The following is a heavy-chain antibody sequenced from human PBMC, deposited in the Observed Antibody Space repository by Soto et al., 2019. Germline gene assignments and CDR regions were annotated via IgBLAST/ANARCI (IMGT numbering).Heavy chain of an antibody. CDR3: VRRENRDDARFDP. Sequence: EVQLVESGGGLVQPGGSLKLSCAASGFTFSGAAMQWVRQATGRGLEWIGRIRSKANSYATTYGASVKGRFTISRDESKNTVYLQMNSPKTEDTAVYDCVRRENRDDARFDPWGEGTLVNVSS. V-gene: IGHV3-73*01. J-gene: IGHJ5*02. D-gene: IGHD2-2*01. CDR2: IRSKANSYAT. CDR1: GFTFSGAA.